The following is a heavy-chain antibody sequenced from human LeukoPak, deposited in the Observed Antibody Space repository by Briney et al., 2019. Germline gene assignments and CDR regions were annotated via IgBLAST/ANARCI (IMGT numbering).Heavy chain of an antibody. D-gene: IGHD4-17*01. V-gene: IGHV3-11*04. CDR3: ASAGYGDRPYYYYMDV. CDR2: ISSSGSTV. J-gene: IGHJ6*03. Sequence: GGPLRLSCAASGFTFSDYYMSWIRQAPGKGLEWVSYISSSGSTVYYADSVKGRFTISRDNAKNSLYLQMNSLRAEDTAVYYCASAGYGDRPYYYYMDVWGKGTTVTVSS. CDR1: GFTFSDYY.